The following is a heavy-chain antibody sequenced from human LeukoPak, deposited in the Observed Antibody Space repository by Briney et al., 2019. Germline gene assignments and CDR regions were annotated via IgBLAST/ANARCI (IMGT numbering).Heavy chain of an antibody. CDR2: IYHSGST. Sequence: SQTLSLTCAVSGGSISSGGYSWSWIRQPPGKGLEWIGYIYHSGSTYHNPSLKSRVTISVDRTKNQFSLKLSSVTAADTAVYYCARDLGHYFDYWGQGTLVTVSS. D-gene: IGHD3-16*01. CDR3: ARDLGHYFDY. V-gene: IGHV4-30-2*01. J-gene: IGHJ4*02. CDR1: GGSISSGGYS.